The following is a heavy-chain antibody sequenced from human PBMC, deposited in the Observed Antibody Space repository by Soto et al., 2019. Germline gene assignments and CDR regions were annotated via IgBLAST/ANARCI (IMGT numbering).Heavy chain of an antibody. J-gene: IGHJ4*02. CDR3: ARTFAGDYHLGL. Sequence: EVQLVESGGGLIQPGGSLRLSCAASGFPVSSHYMSWVRQAPGKGLEWVSVIYAGGHTYYAEAVKGRFTISRDNSKNTLSLQMNSLRAEDSAVYYCARTFAGDYHLGLWGQGTRVTVSS. CDR1: GFPVSSHY. V-gene: IGHV3-53*01. D-gene: IGHD3-16*01. CDR2: IYAGGHT.